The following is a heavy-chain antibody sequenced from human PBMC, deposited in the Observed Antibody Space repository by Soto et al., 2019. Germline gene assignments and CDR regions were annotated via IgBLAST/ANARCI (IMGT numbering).Heavy chain of an antibody. V-gene: IGHV4-31*03. Sequence: SETLSLTCTVSGGSISSGGYYWSWIRQHPGKGLEWIGYIYYSGSTYYNPSLKSRVTISVDTSKNQFSLKLSSVTAADTAVYYCACLGGSYYNVEDDAFDIWGQGTMVTVSS. D-gene: IGHD3-10*01. J-gene: IGHJ3*02. CDR1: GGSISSGGYY. CDR2: IYYSGST. CDR3: ACLGGSYYNVEDDAFDI.